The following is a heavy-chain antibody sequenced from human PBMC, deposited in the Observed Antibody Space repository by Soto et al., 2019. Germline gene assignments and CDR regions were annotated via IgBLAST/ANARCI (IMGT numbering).Heavy chain of an antibody. CDR2: IYYSGST. D-gene: IGHD1-1*01. Sequence: QVQLQESGPGLVKPSETLSLTCTVSGGSISSYYWSWIRQPPGKGLEWIGYIYYSGSTNYNPSLKSRVTIPVDPSKNQCSLKLSSVTAADTAVYYCARRYGYSFDYWGQGTLVTVSS. V-gene: IGHV4-59*08. J-gene: IGHJ4*02. CDR1: GGSISSYY. CDR3: ARRYGYSFDY.